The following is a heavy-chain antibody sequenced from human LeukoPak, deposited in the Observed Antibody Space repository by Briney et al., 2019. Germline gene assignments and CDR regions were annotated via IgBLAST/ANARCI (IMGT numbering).Heavy chain of an antibody. D-gene: IGHD3-22*01. J-gene: IGHJ4*02. CDR3: AKLKTYYYDFDY. CDR2: ISGTGDTT. Sequence: GGSLRLSCAASGFIFTSYAMSWVRQTPGKGLEWVSTISGTGDTTYYADSVEGRFAISRDNSNNTLYLQMNTLRAEDTAVYYCAKLKTYYYDFDYWGQGTLVTVSS. CDR1: GFIFTSYA. V-gene: IGHV3-23*01.